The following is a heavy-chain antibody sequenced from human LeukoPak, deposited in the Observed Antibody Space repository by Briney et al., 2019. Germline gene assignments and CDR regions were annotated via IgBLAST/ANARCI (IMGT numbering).Heavy chain of an antibody. V-gene: IGHV3-23*01. CDR2: ISGSGGAT. D-gene: IGHD2-21*01. J-gene: IGHJ3*02. CDR1: GFTFNTYG. CDR3: ARGAYSFDT. Sequence: GGSLRLSCAASGFTFNTYGMSWVRQAPGKGLEWVSGISGSGGATYYADSVKGRFTISRDDPHNTLYLQMNSLRAADTAVYFCARGAYSFDTWGQGTMVTVSS.